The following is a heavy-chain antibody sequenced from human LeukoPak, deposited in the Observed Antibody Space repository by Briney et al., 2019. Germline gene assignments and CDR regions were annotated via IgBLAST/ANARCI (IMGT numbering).Heavy chain of an antibody. V-gene: IGHV3-74*01. J-gene: IGHJ4*02. Sequence: GGSLRLSCAAPGFTFSSYWMHWVRQAPGKGLVWVSRINSDGGSTSYADSVKGRFTISRDNAKNTLYLQMNSLRAEDTAVYYRVHNTSRSSFDYWGQGTLVTVSS. CDR3: VHNTSRSSFDY. CDR2: INSDGGST. D-gene: IGHD6-13*01. CDR1: GFTFSSYW.